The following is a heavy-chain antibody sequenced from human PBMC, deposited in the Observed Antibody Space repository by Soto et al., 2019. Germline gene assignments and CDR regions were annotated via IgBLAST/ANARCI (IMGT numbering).Heavy chain of an antibody. CDR1: GFSFDSFA. D-gene: IGHD3-3*01. Sequence: DVRLAESGGGLVQPGGSLRLSCTTSGFSFDSFAMTWVRQAPGKGLEWVATISGSDGKTYYAGSVKGRFSISRDTSRNTLYLQMNSLRADDTAIYYCAKWSYLDYWGQGTRVTVSS. V-gene: IGHV3-23*04. CDR2: ISGSDGKT. CDR3: AKWSYLDY. J-gene: IGHJ4*02.